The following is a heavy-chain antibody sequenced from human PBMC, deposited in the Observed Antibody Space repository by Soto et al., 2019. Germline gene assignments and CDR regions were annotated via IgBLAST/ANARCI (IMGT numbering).Heavy chain of an antibody. V-gene: IGHV4-30-4*01. CDR2: IYYSGST. D-gene: IGHD3-16*01. CDR1: GGSISSGDYY. Sequence: SETLSLTCTVSGGSISSGDYYWSWIRQPPGKGLEWIGYIYYSGSTYYNPSLKSRVTISVDTSKNQFSLKLSSVTAADTAVYYCARGSMITFNFAWFDPWGQGTLVTVPQ. J-gene: IGHJ5*02. CDR3: ARGSMITFNFAWFDP.